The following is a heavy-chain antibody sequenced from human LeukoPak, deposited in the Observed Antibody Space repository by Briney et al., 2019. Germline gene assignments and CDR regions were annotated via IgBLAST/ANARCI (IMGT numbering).Heavy chain of an antibody. CDR1: GDSVSANSGA. D-gene: IGHD3-16*01. CDR2: TYYRSKWYN. Sequence: SQTLSLTCAIFGDSVSANSGAWNWIRQSPSRGLEWLGRTYYRSKWYNDYAVSVKSRIIINPDTSRNEFSLQLNSVTPEDTAVYYCARKGGTNDAFDIWGQGTMVTVSS. V-gene: IGHV6-1*01. J-gene: IGHJ3*02. CDR3: ARKGGTNDAFDI.